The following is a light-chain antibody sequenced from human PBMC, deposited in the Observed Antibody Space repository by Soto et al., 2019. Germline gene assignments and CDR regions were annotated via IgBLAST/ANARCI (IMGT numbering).Light chain of an antibody. CDR3: QQCSEWPLIT. Sequence: EIVMTQSPGTLSVSPGERATLSCRASESVDRYLAWYQQKSGQAPRLLIYGASTSATGFPARFSGSGSGTEFTLTISSLQSEDFAVYFCQQCSEWPLITFGQGTRLE. J-gene: IGKJ5*01. CDR2: GAS. CDR1: ESVDRY. V-gene: IGKV3-15*01.